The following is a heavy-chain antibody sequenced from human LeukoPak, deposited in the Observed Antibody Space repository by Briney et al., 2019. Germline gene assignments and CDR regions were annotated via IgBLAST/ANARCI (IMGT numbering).Heavy chain of an antibody. CDR2: ISAYNGNT. Sequence: GASVKVSCKASGYTFTSYGISCVRQAPGQGLEWMGWISAYNGNTNYAQKLQGRVTMTTDTSTSTAYMELRSLRSDDTAVYYCARGGYCSSTSCYSCDYWGQGTLVTVSS. CDR3: ARGGYCSSTSCYSCDY. CDR1: GYTFTSYG. D-gene: IGHD2-2*01. J-gene: IGHJ4*02. V-gene: IGHV1-18*01.